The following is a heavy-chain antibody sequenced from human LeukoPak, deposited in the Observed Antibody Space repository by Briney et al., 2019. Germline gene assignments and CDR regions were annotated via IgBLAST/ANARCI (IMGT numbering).Heavy chain of an antibody. Sequence: PGGSLRLSCAASGFTFDDYAMHWVRQAPGKGLEWVSLISWDGGSTYYADSAKGRFTISRDNSKNSLYLQMNSLRAEDTALYYCAKDSNTGGYSFGSWGQGTLVTVTS. CDR2: ISWDGGST. D-gene: IGHD5-12*01. CDR3: AKDSNTGGYSFGS. J-gene: IGHJ4*02. V-gene: IGHV3-43D*03. CDR1: GFTFDDYA.